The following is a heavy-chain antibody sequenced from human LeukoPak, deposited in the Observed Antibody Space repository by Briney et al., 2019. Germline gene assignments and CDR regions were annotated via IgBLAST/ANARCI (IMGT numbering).Heavy chain of an antibody. D-gene: IGHD1-26*01. V-gene: IGHV3-48*03. J-gene: IGHJ4*02. Sequence: PGGCLRLSCVVSGFTFRNEEMNWVRQARWRGLEWIAYISSTDSPISYGDSVKGRFTISRDNAKNSLYLQMNSLRVDDTAIYYCARGGNYAPFDYWGQGALVAVSS. CDR2: ISSTDSPI. CDR3: ARGGNYAPFDY. CDR1: GFTFRNEE.